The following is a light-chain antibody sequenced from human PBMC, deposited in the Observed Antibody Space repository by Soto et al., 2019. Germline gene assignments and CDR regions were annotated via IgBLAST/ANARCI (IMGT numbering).Light chain of an antibody. V-gene: IGKV1-5*03. CDR1: QSISSW. CDR3: QQYNSSPT. J-gene: IGKJ1*01. CDR2: KAY. Sequence: DIQMTQSPSTMSASVGDRVTITCRASQSISSWLAWYQQKPGKAPKLLIYKAYSLESVVPSRFSGSGSGTEFTLTISSLQPDDFATYYCQQYNSSPTFGQGTKVDIK.